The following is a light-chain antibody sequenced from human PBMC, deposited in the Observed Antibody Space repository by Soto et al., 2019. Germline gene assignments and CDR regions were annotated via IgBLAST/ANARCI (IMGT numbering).Light chain of an antibody. V-gene: IGKV3-11*01. Sequence: EIVLTQSPATLSLSPCERSCLSFRASQSVSTYIAWYQQKPGQAPRLLIYDASNRATGVPVRFSGSGSGTDFTLTISSLEAEDFAVYYCQQRSDWPPLTFGGGTKVDIK. CDR1: QSVSTY. J-gene: IGKJ4*01. CDR3: QQRSDWPPLT. CDR2: DAS.